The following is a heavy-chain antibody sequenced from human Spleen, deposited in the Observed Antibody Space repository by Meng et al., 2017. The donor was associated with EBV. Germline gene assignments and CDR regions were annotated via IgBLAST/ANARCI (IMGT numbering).Heavy chain of an antibody. D-gene: IGHD3-10*01. CDR1: GYGSHDYH. CDR2: INPTTGET. Sequence: MQRVQPWAELRQPGASVMFPVEASGYGSHDYHIHWVRQAPGQGLEGMGRINPTTGETDYAQNFQGRVTMTRDTSISTTYMDFHRLTADDTAMYYCARDGGAHWLDPWGQGTLVTVSS. CDR3: ARDGGAHWLDP. J-gene: IGHJ5*02. V-gene: IGHV1-2*06.